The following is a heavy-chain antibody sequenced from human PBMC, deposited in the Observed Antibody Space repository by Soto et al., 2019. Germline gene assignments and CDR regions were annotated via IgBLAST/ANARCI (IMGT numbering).Heavy chain of an antibody. V-gene: IGHV3-15*07. D-gene: IGHD6-19*01. CDR3: AADTPEISGWLAY. CDR1: GFTFMNAW. J-gene: IGHJ4*02. Sequence: GGSLRLCCAASGFTFMNAWMNWVRQAPGKGLEWVARFKSRDAGGTTDYAAPVKGRFIISRDDSTNTLYLQMNSLETEDTAVYYCAADTPEISGWLAYWGQGTLVTVSS. CDR2: FKSRDAGGTT.